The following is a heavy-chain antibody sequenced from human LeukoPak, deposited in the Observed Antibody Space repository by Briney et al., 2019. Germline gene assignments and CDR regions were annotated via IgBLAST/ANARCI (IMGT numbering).Heavy chain of an antibody. CDR1: GFTFSSYV. D-gene: IGHD3-10*01. CDR2: ISGSGGTT. Sequence: GGSLRLSCVASGFTFSSYVMSWVRQAPEKGLEWVSVISGSGGTTHDADSVKGRFTISRDNSKNTLYLQMNSLRVEDTAVYYCAKDRHVSGTYYISVWGQGTLVTVSS. V-gene: IGHV3-23*01. J-gene: IGHJ4*02. CDR3: AKDRHVSGTYYISV.